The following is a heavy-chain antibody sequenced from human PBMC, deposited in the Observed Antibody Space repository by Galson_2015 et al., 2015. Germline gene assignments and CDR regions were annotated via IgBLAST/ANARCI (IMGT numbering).Heavy chain of an antibody. D-gene: IGHD3-3*01. J-gene: IGHJ4*02. CDR3: ARVPFEDFWSGYTLYYPFVY. CDR1: GFTFSSYR. CDR2: IRSSSSYI. Sequence: SLRLSCAASGFTFSSYRMNWVRQAPGKGLEWVSSIRSSSSYIYYADSVKGRFTISRDNAKNSLYLQMNSLRAEDTAVYYCARVPFEDFWSGYTLYYPFVYWGQGTLVTVSS. V-gene: IGHV3-21*01.